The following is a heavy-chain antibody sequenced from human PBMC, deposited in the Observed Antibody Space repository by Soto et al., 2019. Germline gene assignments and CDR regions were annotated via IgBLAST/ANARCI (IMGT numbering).Heavy chain of an antibody. CDR1: GFTFSSHT. CDR3: ARIGSWALNSDY. Sequence: PGGSLRLSCAASGFTFSSHTMHWVRQAPGKGLEWLSLMSHDGNIKFYADSVKGRFTISRDNSKNTLWLQMNSLRVEDTAVYYCARIGSWALNSDYWGHGTLVTVSS. J-gene: IGHJ4*01. CDR2: MSHDGNIK. V-gene: IGHV3-30-3*01. D-gene: IGHD6-13*01.